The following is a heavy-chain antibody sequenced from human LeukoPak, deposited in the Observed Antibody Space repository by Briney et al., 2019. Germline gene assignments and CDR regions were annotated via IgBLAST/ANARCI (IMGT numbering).Heavy chain of an antibody. D-gene: IGHD2-15*01. CDR1: GFIFSSYS. Sequence: GGSLRLSYAASGFIFSSYSMNWVRQAPGKGLEWVSSISSSTIYLYYADSVKGRFTISRDNAKNSLYLQMNSLRAGDTAVYYCARELAAICAFDIWGQGTMVTVSS. CDR2: ISSSTIYL. CDR3: ARELAAICAFDI. J-gene: IGHJ3*02. V-gene: IGHV3-21*01.